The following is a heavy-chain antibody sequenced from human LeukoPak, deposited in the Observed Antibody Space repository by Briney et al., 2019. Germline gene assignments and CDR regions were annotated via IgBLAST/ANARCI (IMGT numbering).Heavy chain of an antibody. J-gene: IGHJ4*02. Sequence: SETLSLTCTVSGGSISSYYWSWIRQPPGKGLEWIGYIYYSGSTNYNPSLKSRVTISVDTSKNQFSLKLSSVTAADTAVYYCARGGLDIVVVVAAKKFDYWGQGTLVTVSS. CDR1: GGSISSYY. D-gene: IGHD2-15*01. CDR2: IYYSGST. CDR3: ARGGLDIVVVVAAKKFDY. V-gene: IGHV4-59*08.